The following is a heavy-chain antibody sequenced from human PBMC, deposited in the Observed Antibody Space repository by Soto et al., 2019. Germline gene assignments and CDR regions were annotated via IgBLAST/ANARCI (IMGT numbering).Heavy chain of an antibody. CDR3: TTRSLQGKFDP. CDR1: GFTFSNAW. CDR2: IKSKTDGGTT. V-gene: IGHV3-15*01. J-gene: IGHJ5*02. Sequence: SLRLSCVASGFTFSNAWMSWVRQAPGKGLEWVGRIKSKTDGGTTDYAAPVKGRFTISRDDSKNTLYLQMNSLKTEDTAVYYCTTRSLQGKFDPWGQGTLVTVSS. D-gene: IGHD3-10*01.